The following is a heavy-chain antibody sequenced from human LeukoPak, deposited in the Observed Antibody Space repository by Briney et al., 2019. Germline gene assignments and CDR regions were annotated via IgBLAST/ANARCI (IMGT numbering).Heavy chain of an antibody. V-gene: IGHV1-69*13. CDR3: ARAPSSWYGWFDP. J-gene: IGHJ5*02. Sequence: ASVKVSCKASGGTFSSYAISWVRQAPGQGLEWMGGIIPIFGTANYAQKFRGRVTITADESTSTAYMELSSLRSEDTAVYYCARAPSSWYGWFDPWGQGTLVTVSS. CDR1: GGTFSSYA. D-gene: IGHD6-13*01. CDR2: IIPIFGTA.